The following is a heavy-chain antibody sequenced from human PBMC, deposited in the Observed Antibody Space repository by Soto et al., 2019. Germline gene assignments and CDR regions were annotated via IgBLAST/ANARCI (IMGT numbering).Heavy chain of an antibody. Sequence: GASVKVSCKASGYTFTGYYMHWVRQAPGQGLEWMGWINPNSGGTNYAQKFQGRVTMTRDTSISTAYMELSRLRSDDTAVYYCARLSRLGGYYDPSGHYRCPRLVAFDIWAQGIMVTVS. V-gene: IGHV1-2*02. CDR3: ARLSRLGGYYDPSGHYRCPRLVAFDI. CDR1: GYTFTGYY. D-gene: IGHD3-22*01. CDR2: INPNSGGT. J-gene: IGHJ3*02.